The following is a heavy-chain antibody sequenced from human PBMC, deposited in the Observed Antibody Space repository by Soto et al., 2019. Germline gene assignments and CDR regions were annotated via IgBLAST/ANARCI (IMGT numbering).Heavy chain of an antibody. Sequence: GGSLRLSCAASGFTFSSYGMHWVRQAPGKGLEWVAVISYDGSNKYYADSVKGRFTISRDNSKNTLYLQMNSLRAEDTAVYYCARSPYSVSYLAYFDYWGQGALVTVSS. V-gene: IGHV3-30*03. J-gene: IGHJ4*02. CDR1: GFTFSSYG. D-gene: IGHD1-26*01. CDR3: ARSPYSVSYLAYFDY. CDR2: ISYDGSNK.